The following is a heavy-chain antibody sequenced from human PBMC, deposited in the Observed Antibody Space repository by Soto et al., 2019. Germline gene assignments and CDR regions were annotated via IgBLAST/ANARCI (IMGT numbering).Heavy chain of an antibody. V-gene: IGHV2-26*01. CDR2: IFSNDEK. CDR3: ARIALVLRFLEWLPATYWGFDP. Sequence: QVTLKESGPVLVTPTETLTLTCTVSGFSLSNARMGVSWIRQPPGKALEWLAHIFSNDEKSYSTSLKSRLTISKDTSKSQVVLTMTNMDPVDTATYYCARIALVLRFLEWLPATYWGFDPWGQGTLVTVSS. J-gene: IGHJ5*02. CDR1: GFSLSNARMG. D-gene: IGHD3-3*01.